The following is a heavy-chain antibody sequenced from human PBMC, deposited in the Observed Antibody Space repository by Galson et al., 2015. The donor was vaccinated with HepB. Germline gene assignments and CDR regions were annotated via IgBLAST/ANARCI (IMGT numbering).Heavy chain of an antibody. CDR1: GFSLSTSGMR. Sequence: PALVKPTQTLTLTCTFSGFSLSTSGMRVSWIRQPPGKALEWLARIDWDDDKFYTTSLKTRLTISKDTSKNQVVLTMTNMDPVDTATYYCARSTGYCTADVCHNWFDPWGQGTLVTVSS. D-gene: IGHD2-8*02. CDR2: IDWDDDK. J-gene: IGHJ5*02. V-gene: IGHV2-70*04. CDR3: ARSTGYCTADVCHNWFDP.